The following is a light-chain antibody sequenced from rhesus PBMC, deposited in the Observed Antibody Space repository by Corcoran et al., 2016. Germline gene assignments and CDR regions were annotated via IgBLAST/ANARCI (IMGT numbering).Light chain of an antibody. Sequence: DIQMTQSPSSLSASVGDRVTITCRASQEISSYLNWYQQKPGKAPKLLIYYGYHLESGDPSRFSGSGSGAAFTLTISSLQPDVFATCYSKQYNSLPCGFGQRTKVEI. CDR3: KQYNSLPCG. V-gene: IGKV1-32*01. CDR2: YGY. CDR1: QEISSY. J-gene: IGKJ2*01.